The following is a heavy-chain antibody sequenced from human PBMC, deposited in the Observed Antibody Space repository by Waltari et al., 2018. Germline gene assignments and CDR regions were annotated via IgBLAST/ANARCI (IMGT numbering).Heavy chain of an antibody. V-gene: IGHV3-30*04. CDR1: GFTFSSYA. CDR2: ISYDGRNK. Sequence: QVQLVESGGGVVQPGRSLRLSCAASGFTFSSYALHWVRPGPGKGLEWVAVISYDGRNKYYADSVKGRFTSSRDNSKNTLYLQMNSLRAEDTAVYYCARENTAMVTFSFDYWGQGTLVTVSS. D-gene: IGHD5-18*01. CDR3: ARENTAMVTFSFDY. J-gene: IGHJ4*02.